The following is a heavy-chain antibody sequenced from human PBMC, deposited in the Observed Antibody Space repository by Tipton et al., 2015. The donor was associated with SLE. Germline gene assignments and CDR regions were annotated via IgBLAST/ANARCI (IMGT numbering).Heavy chain of an antibody. Sequence: LRLSCAVYGGTFSGYQWSWIRQAPGKGLEWIGEVSDTGNTNYNPSLNSRVTISVDTSKNQFSLKLTSVTAADTAVYYCARLCIAAAGVEWFDPWGQGTLVTVSS. V-gene: IGHV4-34*01. D-gene: IGHD6-13*01. CDR3: ARLCIAAAGVEWFDP. CDR2: VSDTGNT. J-gene: IGHJ5*02. CDR1: GGTFSGYQ.